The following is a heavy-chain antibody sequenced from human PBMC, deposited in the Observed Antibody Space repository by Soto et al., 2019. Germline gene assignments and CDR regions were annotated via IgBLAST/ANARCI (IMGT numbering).Heavy chain of an antibody. CDR1: GFNFRSHA. J-gene: IGHJ6*02. V-gene: IGHV3-23*01. CDR3: AKDRLYSSLWFPHPLYGMDV. Sequence: EVQLLESGGGLVQPGGSRRLSCAASGFNFRSHAISWVRQAPGKGLEWISTISGNGENTYYADSVKGQLTISRDNSKNTVYLQMNNLRVEDTAVYYCAKDRLYSSLWFPHPLYGMDVWGQGATVTVSS. D-gene: IGHD6-19*01. CDR2: ISGNGENT.